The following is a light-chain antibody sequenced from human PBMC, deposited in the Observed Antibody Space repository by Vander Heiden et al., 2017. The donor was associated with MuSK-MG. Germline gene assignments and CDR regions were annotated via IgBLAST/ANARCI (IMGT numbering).Light chain of an antibody. Sequence: SYVLTQPPSVSVAAGQPARISCGGNNIGSKSVHWYQQKPGQAPVLVVYDDSARPSGIPERFSGSNSGNTATLTISRVEAGDEADYYCQVWDSSSDHPVFGGGTKLTVL. J-gene: IGLJ2*01. CDR1: NIGSKS. V-gene: IGLV3-21*02. CDR2: DDS. CDR3: QVWDSSSDHPV.